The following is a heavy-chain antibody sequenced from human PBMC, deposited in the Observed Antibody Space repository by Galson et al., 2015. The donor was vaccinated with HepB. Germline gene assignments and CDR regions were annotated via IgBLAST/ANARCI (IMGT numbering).Heavy chain of an antibody. CDR3: ARGGCSSTSCYLLDAFDI. D-gene: IGHD2-2*01. V-gene: IGHV4-34*01. CDR2: INHSGST. Sequence: SETLSLTCAVYGGSFSGYYWSWIRQPPGKGLEWIGEINHSGSTNYNPSLKSRVTISVDTSKNQFSLKLSSVTAADTAAYYCARGGCSSTSCYLLDAFDIWGQGTMVTVSS. CDR1: GGSFSGYY. J-gene: IGHJ3*02.